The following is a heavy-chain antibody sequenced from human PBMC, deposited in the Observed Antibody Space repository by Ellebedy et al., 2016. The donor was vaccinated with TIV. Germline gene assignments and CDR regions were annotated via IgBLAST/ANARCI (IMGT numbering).Heavy chain of an antibody. CDR2: INPTNGGT. Sequence: AASVKVSCKASEYIFTGYYIHWVRQAPGQGLEWMGWINPTNGGTNFAQKFQGRVTMTRDTSISTAYMELSGLRADDAAIYYCARERGDYGDYGRYFYYGLDVWGQGTTVTVSS. D-gene: IGHD4-17*01. CDR1: EYIFTGYY. CDR3: ARERGDYGDYGRYFYYGLDV. V-gene: IGHV1-2*02. J-gene: IGHJ6*02.